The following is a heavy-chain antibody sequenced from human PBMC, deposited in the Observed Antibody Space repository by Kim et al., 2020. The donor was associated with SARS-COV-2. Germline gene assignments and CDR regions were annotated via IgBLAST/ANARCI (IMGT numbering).Heavy chain of an antibody. CDR2: IRSDEITT. CDR1: GFTFSNHW. D-gene: IGHD4-17*01. CDR3: ARKRGNTVSTD. Sequence: GGSLRLSCTASGFTFSNHWMTWVRQAPGKGLEWVANIRSDEITTYYVDSVRGRFTISRDNAKNSMYLQMNSLRAEDPGVYYCARKRGNTVSTDWGQGTLV. J-gene: IGHJ4*02. V-gene: IGHV3-7*01.